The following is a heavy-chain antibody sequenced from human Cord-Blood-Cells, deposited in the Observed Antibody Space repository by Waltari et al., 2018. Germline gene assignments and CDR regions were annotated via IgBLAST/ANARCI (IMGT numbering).Heavy chain of an antibody. CDR3: ARDHGSGSYFDY. D-gene: IGHD1-26*01. V-gene: IGHV3-30-3*01. CDR1: GFTCSRYA. J-gene: IGHJ4*02. Sequence: QVQLVACGGGVGQLGRYPRLLCAVSGFTCSRYAIHRVRQAPGKGLELVAVISYDGSNKYYADSVKGRFTISRDNSKNTLYLQMNSLRAEDTAVYYCARDHGSGSYFDYWGQGTLVTVSS. CDR2: ISYDGSNK.